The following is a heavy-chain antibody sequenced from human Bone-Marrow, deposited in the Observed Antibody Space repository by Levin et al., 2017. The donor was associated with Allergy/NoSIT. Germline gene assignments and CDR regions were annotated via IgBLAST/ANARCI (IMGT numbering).Heavy chain of an antibody. CDR1: GGSISSGDYY. V-gene: IGHV4-30-4*01. CDR3: ARDNPKLVIENRYYYYGLDV. J-gene: IGHJ6*02. D-gene: IGHD3-9*01. CDR2: IHYSGTT. Sequence: PSETLSLTCTVSGGSISSGDYYWSWIRQAPGKGLEWMGYIHYSGTTYYKPSLQSRVAISVDTSKNQFSLKVTSVTAADTAVYYCARDNPKLVIENRYYYYGLDVWGQGTTVTVSS.